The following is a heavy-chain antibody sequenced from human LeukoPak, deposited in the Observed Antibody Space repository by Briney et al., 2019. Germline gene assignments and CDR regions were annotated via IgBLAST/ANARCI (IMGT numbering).Heavy chain of an antibody. Sequence: SVKVSCKASGFTFTSSAMQWVRQARGQRLEWIGWIVVGSGNTNYAQKFQERVTITRDMSTSTAYMELSSLRSEDAAVYYCAALPYGSGSSVPWGQGTLVTVSS. CDR1: GFTFTSSA. D-gene: IGHD3-10*01. V-gene: IGHV1-58*02. J-gene: IGHJ5*02. CDR2: IVVGSGNT. CDR3: AALPYGSGSSVP.